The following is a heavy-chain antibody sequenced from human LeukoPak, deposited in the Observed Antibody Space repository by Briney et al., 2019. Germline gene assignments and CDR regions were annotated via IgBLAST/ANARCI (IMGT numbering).Heavy chain of an antibody. CDR1: GDSITRSDYY. Sequence: PSETLSLTCTVSGDSITRSDYYWDWIRQPPGKGLEWIGSIYYSGSTYYKPSLKSRVTIFVDTLKNQFSLNLSSVTAADTAVYYCASEGIRDYYYYIMDVWGKGTTVTISS. J-gene: IGHJ6*03. V-gene: IGHV4-39*07. D-gene: IGHD1-14*01. CDR2: IYYSGST. CDR3: ASEGIRDYYYYIMDV.